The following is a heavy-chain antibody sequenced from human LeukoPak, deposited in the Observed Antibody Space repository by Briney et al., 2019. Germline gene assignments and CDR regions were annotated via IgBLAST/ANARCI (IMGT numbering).Heavy chain of an antibody. CDR1: GGSISGSSYN. Sequence: PSETLSLTCSVFGGSISGSSYNWGWIRQPPGKGLEWIGIMYYSGSTNYSPSLKSRVTISVDTSKNQFSLKLSSVTAADTAVYYCARLPSYGGNDYYYYMDVWGKGTTVTVSS. V-gene: IGHV4-39*01. D-gene: IGHD4-23*01. J-gene: IGHJ6*03. CDR2: MYYSGST. CDR3: ARLPSYGGNDYYYYMDV.